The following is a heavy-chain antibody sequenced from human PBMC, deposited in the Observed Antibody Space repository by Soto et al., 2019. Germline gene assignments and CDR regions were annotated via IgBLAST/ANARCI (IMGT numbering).Heavy chain of an antibody. J-gene: IGHJ5*02. CDR2: INHSGTT. Sequence: ETLSLTCAFRGGSFSSYQWSWIRQTPGQGLEWIGEINHSGTTSYNPSLKSRITMSVDTSKKEFSLKLTSVTAADTAVYYCARGWRFDPWGQGTLVTVSS. V-gene: IGHV4-34*01. CDR3: ARGWRFDP. CDR1: GGSFSSYQ. D-gene: IGHD3-3*01.